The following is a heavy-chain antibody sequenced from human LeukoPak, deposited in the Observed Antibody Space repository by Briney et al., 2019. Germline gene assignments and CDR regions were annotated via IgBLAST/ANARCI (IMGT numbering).Heavy chain of an antibody. J-gene: IGHJ4*02. V-gene: IGHV3-48*03. CDR2: ISSSGRTT. CDR1: GFSFSSYE. D-gene: IGHD3-10*01. CDR3: ARMEYYGSGGLFDY. Sequence: GGSLRLSCAASGFSFSSYEMNWVRQAPGKGLDWVSYISSSGRTTYYADSVKGRFTISRDNAKNSLYLQMNNLRAEDTAVYYCARMEYYGSGGLFDYWGQGTLVTVSS.